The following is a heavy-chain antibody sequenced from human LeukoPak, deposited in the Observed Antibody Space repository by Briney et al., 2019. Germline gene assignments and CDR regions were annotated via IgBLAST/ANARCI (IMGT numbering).Heavy chain of an antibody. J-gene: IGHJ4*02. V-gene: IGHV3-48*03. CDR2: ISSSGRTT. CDR1: GFSFSSYE. D-gene: IGHD3-10*01. CDR3: ARMEYYGSGGLFDY. Sequence: GGSLRLSCAASGFSFSSYEMNWVRQAPGKGLDWVSYISSSGRTTYYADSVKGRFTISRDNAKNSLYLQMNNLRAEDTAVYYCARMEYYGSGGLFDYWGQGTLVTVSS.